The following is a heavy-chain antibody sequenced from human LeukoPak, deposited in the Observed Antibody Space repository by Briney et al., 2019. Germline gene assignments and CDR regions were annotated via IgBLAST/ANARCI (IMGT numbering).Heavy chain of an antibody. V-gene: IGHV3-21*01. Sequence: PGGSLRLSCAASGFTFSSYSMNWVRQAPGKGLEWVTSISSSSSYIYYADSVKGRFTISRDNAKNSLYLQMNSLRAEDTAVYYCARLQWHTGFDPWGQVTLVTVSS. CDR3: ARLQWHTGFDP. D-gene: IGHD6-19*01. CDR1: GFTFSSYS. CDR2: ISSSSSYI. J-gene: IGHJ5*02.